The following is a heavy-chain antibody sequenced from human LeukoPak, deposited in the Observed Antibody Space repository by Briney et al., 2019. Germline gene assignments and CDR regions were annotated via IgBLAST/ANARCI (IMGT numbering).Heavy chain of an antibody. CDR2: IFYAGST. Sequence: SETLSLTCTVSGGSIRSYYWSWIRQPPGKGLEWIGYIFYAGSTTYNPSLKSRVTISIDTSKNQFSLNLNSVTAADTAVYYCASGERGYSYGPLDYWGQGTLVTVSS. CDR3: ASGERGYSYGPLDY. V-gene: IGHV4-59*08. J-gene: IGHJ4*02. CDR1: GGSIRSYY. D-gene: IGHD5-18*01.